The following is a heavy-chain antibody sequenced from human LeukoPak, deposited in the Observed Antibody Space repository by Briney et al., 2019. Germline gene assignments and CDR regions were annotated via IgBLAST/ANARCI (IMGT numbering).Heavy chain of an antibody. V-gene: IGHV3-33*01. D-gene: IGHD1-26*01. CDR2: IWYDGSNK. Sequence: GGSLRLSCAASGFTFSSYGMHWVRQAPGKGLEWVAVIWYDGSNKYYADSVKGRFTISRDNSKNTLYLQMNSLRAEDTAVYYCARGGLVGATTGPYYYYGMDVWGQGTTVTVSS. CDR1: GFTFSSYG. CDR3: ARGGLVGATTGPYYYYGMDV. J-gene: IGHJ6*02.